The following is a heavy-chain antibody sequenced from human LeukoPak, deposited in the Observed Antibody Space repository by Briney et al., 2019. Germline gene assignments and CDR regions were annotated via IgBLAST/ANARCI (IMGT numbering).Heavy chain of an antibody. CDR3: ARRGTHYDFWSGYSTFDY. CDR2: INHSGST. Sequence: SETLSLTCAVYGGSFSGYYWSWIRQPPGKGLEWIGEINHSGSTNYNPSLKSRVTISVDTSKNQFSLKLSSVTAADTAVYYCARRGTHYDFWSGYSTFDYWGQGTLVTVSS. V-gene: IGHV4-34*01. CDR1: GGSFSGYY. D-gene: IGHD3-3*01. J-gene: IGHJ4*02.